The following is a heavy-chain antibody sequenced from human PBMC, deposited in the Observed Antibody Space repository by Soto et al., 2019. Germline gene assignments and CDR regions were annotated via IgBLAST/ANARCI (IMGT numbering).Heavy chain of an antibody. CDR1: GYTFTNYY. J-gene: IGHJ4*02. CDR3: ESRGNWNYCSYYDY. D-gene: IGHD1-7*01. Sequence: ASLKVSCNASGYTFTNYYIHCVRQAPGQGLEWMRWSNPNNGGTNYAQEFQGRGTMTRGTSITTVDMELSRLRSDDTAMYYCESRGNWNYCSYYDYWGQGTLVTVSS. V-gene: IGHV1-2*02. CDR2: SNPNNGGT.